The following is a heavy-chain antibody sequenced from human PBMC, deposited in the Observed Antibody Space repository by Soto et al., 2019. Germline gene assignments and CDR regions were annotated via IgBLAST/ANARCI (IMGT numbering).Heavy chain of an antibody. CDR1: GLTFCSYW. D-gene: IGHD6-13*01. Sequence: GGCMELSSAASGLTFCSYWMSWVRKAPGKGLEWVANIKQDGSEKYYVDSVKGRFTISRDNAKNSLYLQMNSLRAEDTAVYYCARDLDASADSSSWFDYWGQGTLVTVFS. CDR3: ARDLDASADSSSWFDY. J-gene: IGHJ4*02. V-gene: IGHV3-7*01. CDR2: IKQDGSEK.